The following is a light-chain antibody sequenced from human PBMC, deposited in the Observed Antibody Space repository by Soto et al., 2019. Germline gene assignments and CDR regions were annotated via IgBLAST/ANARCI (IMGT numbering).Light chain of an antibody. CDR1: QSVSSTY. CDR3: QQSYSTSLT. J-gene: IGKJ4*01. Sequence: EVVLTQSPATLSLSPGERATLSCRASQSVSSTYLAWYQQQPGQAPRLLMSGTSNRATGTPDRFSGSGSGTEFTLTISSLQSEDFATYYCQQSYSTSLTFGGGTKVDIK. V-gene: IGKV3D-20*02. CDR2: GTS.